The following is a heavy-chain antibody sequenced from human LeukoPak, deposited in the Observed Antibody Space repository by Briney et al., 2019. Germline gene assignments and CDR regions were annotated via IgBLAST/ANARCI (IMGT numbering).Heavy chain of an antibody. D-gene: IGHD3-9*01. J-gene: IGHJ4*02. V-gene: IGHV3-23*01. CDR1: GFTFSSYA. CDR3: AKAVNFDWLPNDC. Sequence: LSGGSLRLSCAASGFTFSSYAMSWVRQAPGKGLEWVSGISGSGGSTYYTDSVKGRFTISRDNSKSTLYLQMNSLRAEDTAVYYCAKAVNFDWLPNDCWGQGTLVTVSS. CDR2: ISGSGGST.